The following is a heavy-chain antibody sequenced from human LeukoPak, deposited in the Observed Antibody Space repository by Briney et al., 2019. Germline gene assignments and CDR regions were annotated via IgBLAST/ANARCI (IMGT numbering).Heavy chain of an antibody. V-gene: IGHV3-33*01. D-gene: IGHD3-10*01. CDR1: GFTFSSYG. CDR2: IWYDGSNK. J-gene: IGHJ4*02. CDR3: ARASMVRELVDY. Sequence: GRSLRLSCAASGFTFSSYGMHWVRQAPGKGLEWVAVIWYDGSNKYYADSVKGRFTISRDNSKNTLYLQMNSLRAEDTAVYYCARASMVRELVDYWGQGTLVTVSS.